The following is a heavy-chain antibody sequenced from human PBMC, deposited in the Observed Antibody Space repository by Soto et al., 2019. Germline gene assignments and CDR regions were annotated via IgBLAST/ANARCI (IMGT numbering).Heavy chain of an antibody. CDR3: GSVRPSGYVLS. CDR2: IYYSGST. D-gene: IGHD6-25*01. J-gene: IGHJ5*02. CDR1: GGSISSSSYY. V-gene: IGHV4-39*07. Sequence: PSETLSLTCTFSGGSISSSSYYWGWIRQPPGKGLEWIGNIYYSGSTYYNPSLKSRVTISIDTSKNQFSLRLASVTAADTAFYYCGSVRPSGYVLSWGQGTLVSASS.